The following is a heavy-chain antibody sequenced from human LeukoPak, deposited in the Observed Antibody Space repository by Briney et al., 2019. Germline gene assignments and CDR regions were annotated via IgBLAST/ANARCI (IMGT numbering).Heavy chain of an antibody. Sequence: PSETLSLTCTVSGGSISSYYWSWIRQPPGKGLEWIGYIYYSGSTNYNPSLKSRVTISVDTSKNQFSLKLSSVTAADTAVYYCARCIAAAGTTFDYWGQGTLVTVSS. CDR1: GGSISSYY. D-gene: IGHD6-13*01. CDR3: ARCIAAAGTTFDY. CDR2: IYYSGST. J-gene: IGHJ4*02. V-gene: IGHV4-59*01.